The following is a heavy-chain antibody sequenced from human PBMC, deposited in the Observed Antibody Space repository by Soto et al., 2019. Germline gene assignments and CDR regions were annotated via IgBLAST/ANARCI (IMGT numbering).Heavy chain of an antibody. CDR1: GGSISSGDYY. J-gene: IGHJ5*02. D-gene: IGHD3-16*01. V-gene: IGHV4-31*03. Sequence: QVQLQESGPGLVKPSQTLSLTCTVSGGSISSGDYYWSWIRQHPGKGLEWIGYTYYSGSTYYNPSLQRRVTXSXDXPQNQSALKLSSVPAADTAVYYCARWRSCSRQGFDTWGQGTLVTVSS. CDR3: ARWRSCSRQGFDT. CDR2: TYYSGST.